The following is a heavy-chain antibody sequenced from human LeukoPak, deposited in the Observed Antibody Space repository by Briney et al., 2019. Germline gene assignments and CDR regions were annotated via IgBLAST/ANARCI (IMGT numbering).Heavy chain of an antibody. V-gene: IGHV3-21*01. CDR3: ARDKGYYSSSWYDY. CDR2: ISSSSSYI. D-gene: IGHD6-13*01. CDR1: GFTFSSYS. Sequence: PGGSLRLSCAASGFTFSSYSMNWVRQAPGKGLEWVSSISSSSSYIYYADSVKGRFTISRDNAKNSLYLQMSSLRAEDTAVYYCARDKGYYSSSWYDYWGQGTLVTVSS. J-gene: IGHJ4*02.